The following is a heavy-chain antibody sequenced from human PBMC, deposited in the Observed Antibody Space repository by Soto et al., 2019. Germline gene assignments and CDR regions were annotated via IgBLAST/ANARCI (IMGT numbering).Heavy chain of an antibody. J-gene: IGHJ6*02. D-gene: IGHD6-13*01. CDR1: GFTFDDYA. CDR2: ISWDGGST. Sequence: GSLRLSCAASGFTFDDYAMHWVRQAPGKGLEWVSLISWDGGSTYYADSVKGRFTISRDNSKNSLYLQMNSLRAEDTALYYCAKDIRTAAGRHYGMDVWGQGTTVTVSS. V-gene: IGHV3-43D*04. CDR3: AKDIRTAAGRHYGMDV.